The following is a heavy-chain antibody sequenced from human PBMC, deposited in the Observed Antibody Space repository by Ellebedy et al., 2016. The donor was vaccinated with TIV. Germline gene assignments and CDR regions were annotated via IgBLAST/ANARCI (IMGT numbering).Heavy chain of an antibody. J-gene: IGHJ5*02. V-gene: IGHV4-39*07. CDR2: IYSSGST. CDR3: ARVGVATVTDWFDP. D-gene: IGHD5-12*01. Sequence: MPSETLSLTCTVSGGSISSTGYYWDWVRQHPGKGLEWIGSIYSSGSTYYNPSLKSRVTISVDTSTNQFSLKLSSVTAADTAVYYCARVGVATVTDWFDPWGQGTLVTVSS. CDR1: GGSISSTGYY.